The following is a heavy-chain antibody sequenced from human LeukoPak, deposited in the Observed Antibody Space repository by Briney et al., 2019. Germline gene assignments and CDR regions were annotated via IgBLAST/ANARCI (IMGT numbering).Heavy chain of an antibody. V-gene: IGHV3-7*01. Sequence: PGGSQRLSCAASGFTFSSYSMNWVRQAPGKGLEWVANIKQDGSEKYYVDSVKGRFTISRDNAKNSLYLQMNSLRAEDTAVYYCAWSGVGATYRYFQHWGQGTLVTVSS. CDR1: GFTFSSYS. D-gene: IGHD1-26*01. CDR2: IKQDGSEK. J-gene: IGHJ1*01. CDR3: AWSGVGATYRYFQH.